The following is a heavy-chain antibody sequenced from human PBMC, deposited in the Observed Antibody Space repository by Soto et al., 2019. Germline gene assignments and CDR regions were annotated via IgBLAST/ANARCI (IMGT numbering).Heavy chain of an antibody. J-gene: IGHJ4*02. V-gene: IGHV3-21*01. Sequence: GGSLRLSCAASGFTFSSYSMNWARQAPGKGLEWVSSISSSSSYIYYADSVKGRFTISRDNAKNSLYLQMNSLRAEDTAVYYCVITHVPYYFDYRGQGTLGTGSS. CDR3: VITHVPYYFDY. CDR2: ISSSSSYI. D-gene: IGHD6-6*01. CDR1: GFTFSSYS.